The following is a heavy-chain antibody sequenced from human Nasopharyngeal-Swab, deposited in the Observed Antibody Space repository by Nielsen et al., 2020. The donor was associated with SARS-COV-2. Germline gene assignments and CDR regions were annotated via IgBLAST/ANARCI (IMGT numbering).Heavy chain of an antibody. CDR1: GFTFSSYW. D-gene: IGHD1-1*01. CDR2: ISGSSSSI. Sequence: GESLKISCAASGFTFSSYWMSWVRQAPGKGLEWVSYISGSSSSIYYADSVKGRFTISRDNAKNSLYLQMNSLRAEDTAVYYCARRYDYFDYWGQGTLVTVSS. V-gene: IGHV3-48*04. J-gene: IGHJ4*02. CDR3: ARRYDYFDY.